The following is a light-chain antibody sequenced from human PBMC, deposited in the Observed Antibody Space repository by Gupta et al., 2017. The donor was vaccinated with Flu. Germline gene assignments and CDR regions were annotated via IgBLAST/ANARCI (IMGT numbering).Light chain of an antibody. CDR3: QQLDGYPFT. CDR1: QGISNY. CDR2: AAS. V-gene: IGKV1-9*01. Sequence: GDRVTITCRASQGISNYLAWYQEKPGKVPKLLIYAASTLQSGVPSRFSGSGSGAEFTLTISSLQPEDFATYSCQQLDGYPFTFGPGTKVDMK. J-gene: IGKJ3*01.